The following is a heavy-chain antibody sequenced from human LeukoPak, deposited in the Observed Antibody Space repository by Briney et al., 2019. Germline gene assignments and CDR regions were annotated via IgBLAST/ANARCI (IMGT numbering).Heavy chain of an antibody. J-gene: IGHJ5*02. CDR3: ASRGRITIFGVVRNWFDP. D-gene: IGHD3-3*01. CDR2: INHSGST. Sequence: KPSETLSLTCAVYGGSFSGYYWSWIRQPPGKGLEWIGEINHSGSTNYNPSLKSRVTISVDTSKNQFSLKLSSVTAADTAVYYCASRGRITIFGVVRNWFDPWGQGTLVTVSS. V-gene: IGHV4-34*01. CDR1: GGSFSGYY.